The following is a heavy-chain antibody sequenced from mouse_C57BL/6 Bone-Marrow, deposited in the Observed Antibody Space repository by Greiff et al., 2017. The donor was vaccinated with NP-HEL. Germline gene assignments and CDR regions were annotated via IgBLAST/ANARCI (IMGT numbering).Heavy chain of an antibody. CDR3: ASDYYYGSSPWFAY. J-gene: IGHJ3*01. V-gene: IGHV5-9*01. CDR2: ISGGGGNT. Sequence: EVQLVESGGGLVKPGGSLKLSCAASGFTFSSYTMSWVRQTPEKRLEWVATISGGGGNTYYPDSVKGRFTISRDNAKNTLYLQMSSLRSEDTALYYCASDYYYGSSPWFAYWGQGTLVTVSA. CDR1: GFTFSSYT. D-gene: IGHD1-1*01.